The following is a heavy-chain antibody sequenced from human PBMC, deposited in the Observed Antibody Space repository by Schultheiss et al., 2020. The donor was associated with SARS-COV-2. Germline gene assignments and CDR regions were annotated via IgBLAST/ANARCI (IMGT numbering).Heavy chain of an antibody. D-gene: IGHD3-10*01. CDR2: IYYSGST. CDR1: GGSFSGYY. V-gene: IGHV4-34*09. CDR3: ARDKPGSRYYYGMDV. J-gene: IGHJ6*02. Sequence: SETLSLTCAVYGGSFSGYYWSWIRQPPGKGLEWIGYIYYSGSTYYNPSLKSRVTISVDTSKNQFSLKLSSVTAADTAVYYCARDKPGSRYYYGMDVWGQGTTVTVSS.